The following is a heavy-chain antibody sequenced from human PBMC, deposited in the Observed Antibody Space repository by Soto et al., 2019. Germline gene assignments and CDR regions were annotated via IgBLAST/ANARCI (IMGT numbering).Heavy chain of an antibody. CDR3: TREATGYSASWSDY. CDR1: GFTFTTYW. D-gene: IGHD5-12*01. CDR2: IKKDGSEK. V-gene: IGHV3-7*03. J-gene: IGHJ4*02. Sequence: EVQLVESGGALVQPGGSLRLSCVASGFTFTTYWMSWIRQTPGKGLEWLANIKKDGSEKYYRDSVKGRFAISRDNAKNSVYLEMDSLTADDTAVYYCTREATGYSASWSDYWGQGTLVTVSS.